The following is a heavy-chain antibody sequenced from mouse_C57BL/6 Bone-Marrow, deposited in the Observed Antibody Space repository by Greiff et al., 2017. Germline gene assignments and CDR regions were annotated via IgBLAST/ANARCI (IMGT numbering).Heavy chain of an antibody. CDR2: IYPGSGNT. CDR1: GYTFTDYY. V-gene: IGHV1-76*01. J-gene: IGHJ4*01. CDR3: ARRGIYYGNYDAMDY. D-gene: IGHD2-1*01. Sequence: QVQLQQSGAELVRPGASVKLSCKASGYTFTDYYINWVKQRPGQGLEWIARIYPGSGNTYYNEKFKGKATLTAAKSSSTAYMQLSSLTSEDSAVYFCARRGIYYGNYDAMDYWGQGTSVTVSS.